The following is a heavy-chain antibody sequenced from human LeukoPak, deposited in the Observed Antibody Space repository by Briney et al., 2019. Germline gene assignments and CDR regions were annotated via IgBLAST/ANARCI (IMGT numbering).Heavy chain of an antibody. CDR3: ARLDPWYFVL. V-gene: IGHV4-30-4*08. CDR2: IYYSGST. Sequence: SETLSLTCTVSGGSTSSGVYYWSWIRQHPGKGLEWIGYIYYSGSTYYNPSLKSRVTISVDMSKNQFSLKLNSVTAADTAVYYRARLDPWYFVLWGRGTLVTVSS. D-gene: IGHD3/OR15-3a*01. J-gene: IGHJ2*01. CDR1: GGSTSSGVYY.